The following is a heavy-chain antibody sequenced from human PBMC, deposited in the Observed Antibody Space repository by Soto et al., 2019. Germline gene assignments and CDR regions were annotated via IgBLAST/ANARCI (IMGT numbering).Heavy chain of an antibody. D-gene: IGHD3-3*01. Sequence: VGSLRLSCAASGFTFSSYEMNWVRQAPGKGLEWVSYISSSGSTIYYADSVKGRFTISRDNAKSSLYLQMNSLRAEDTAVYYCARGGDFWSAGWPYGMDVWGQGTTVTVSS. CDR1: GFTFSSYE. CDR2: ISSSGSTI. J-gene: IGHJ6*02. CDR3: ARGGDFWSAGWPYGMDV. V-gene: IGHV3-48*03.